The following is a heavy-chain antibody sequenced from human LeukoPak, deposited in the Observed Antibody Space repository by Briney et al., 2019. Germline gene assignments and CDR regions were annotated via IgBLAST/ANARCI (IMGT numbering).Heavy chain of an antibody. D-gene: IGHD6-13*01. CDR1: GGTFSSYA. Sequence: SVKVSCKASGGTFSSYAISWVRQAPGQGLEWMGGIIPIFGTANYAQKFQGRVTITADESTSTAYMELRSLRSDDTAVYYCARKPYSSSWYENYYGMDVWGQGTTVTVSS. V-gene: IGHV1-69*13. CDR2: IIPIFGTA. CDR3: ARKPYSSSWYENYYGMDV. J-gene: IGHJ6*02.